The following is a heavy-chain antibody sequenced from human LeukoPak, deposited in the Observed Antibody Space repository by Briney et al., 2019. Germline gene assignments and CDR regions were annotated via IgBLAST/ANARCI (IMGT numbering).Heavy chain of an antibody. CDR3: ARELIAARPGYYFDY. D-gene: IGHD6-6*01. J-gene: IGHJ4*02. CDR2: INHSGST. CDR1: GGTFSGYY. Sequence: SETLSLTCAVYGGTFSGYYWSWLRQPPGKGLEWIGEINHSGSTNYNPSLMSRVTISVDTSKNQFCLKLSSVTAADTAVYYCARELIAARPGYYFDYWGQGTLVTVSS. V-gene: IGHV4-34*01.